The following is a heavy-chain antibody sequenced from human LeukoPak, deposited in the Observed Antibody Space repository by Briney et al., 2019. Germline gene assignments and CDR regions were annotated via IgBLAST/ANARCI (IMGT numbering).Heavy chain of an antibody. D-gene: IGHD2-2*01. CDR2: INHSGST. CDR3: AKDRGYCSSTSCYPGFVFDY. J-gene: IGHJ4*02. Sequence: PSETLSLTCAVYGGSFSGYYWSWIRQPPGKGLEWIGEINHSGSTNYNPSLKSRVTISVDTSKNQFSLKLSSVTAADTAVYYCAKDRGYCSSTSCYPGFVFDYWGQGTLVTVSS. V-gene: IGHV4-34*01. CDR1: GGSFSGYY.